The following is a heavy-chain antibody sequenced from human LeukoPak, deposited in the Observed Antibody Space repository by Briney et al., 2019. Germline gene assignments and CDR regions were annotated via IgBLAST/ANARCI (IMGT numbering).Heavy chain of an antibody. CDR3: AKDPDWNAPRGFDY. J-gene: IGHJ4*02. Sequence: GGSLRLSCAASGFTVSSNYMSWVRQAPGKGLEWVSVIYSGGSTYYADSVKGRFTISRDNSKNTLYLQMNSLRAEDTAVYYCAKDPDWNAPRGFDYWGQGTLVTVSS. CDR1: GFTVSSNY. V-gene: IGHV3-53*01. D-gene: IGHD1-1*01. CDR2: IYSGGST.